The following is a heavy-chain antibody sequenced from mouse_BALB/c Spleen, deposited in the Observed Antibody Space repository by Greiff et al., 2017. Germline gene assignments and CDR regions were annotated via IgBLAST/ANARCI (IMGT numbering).Heavy chain of an antibody. CDR1: GFTFSSYA. J-gene: IGHJ1*01. CDR2: ISSGGSYT. CDR3: ARQGITTVVATSYWHFDV. Sequence: EVKLMESGGGLVKPGGSLKLSCAASGFTFSSYAMSWVRQTPEKRLEWVATISSGGSYTYYPDSVKGRFTISRDNAKNTLYLQMSSLRSEDTAMYYCARQGITTVVATSYWHFDVWGAGTTVTVSS. V-gene: IGHV5-9-3*01. D-gene: IGHD1-1*01.